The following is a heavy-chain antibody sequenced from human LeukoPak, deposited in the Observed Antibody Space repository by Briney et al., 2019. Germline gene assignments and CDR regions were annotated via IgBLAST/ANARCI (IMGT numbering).Heavy chain of an antibody. CDR1: GFTFSSYG. V-gene: IGHV3-33*08. J-gene: IGHJ6*02. Sequence: GGSLRLSCAASGFTFSSYGMHWVRQAPGKGLEWVAVIWYDGSNKYYADSVKGRFTISRGNSKNTLYLQMNSLRAEDTAVYYCARGHYDFWSGSTEGSGVDVWGQGTTVTVSS. CDR2: IWYDGSNK. D-gene: IGHD3-3*01. CDR3: ARGHYDFWSGSTEGSGVDV.